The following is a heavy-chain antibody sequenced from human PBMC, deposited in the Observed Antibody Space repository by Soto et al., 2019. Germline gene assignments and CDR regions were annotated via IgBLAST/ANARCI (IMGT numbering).Heavy chain of an antibody. Sequence: QLHLVQSGAVVKKPGASVTVSCSASGYPVTAYYMHWVRQAPGRGLEWMGGINPATGAAKYTPTFQGRVTKTRETSTSTVFMELSGLTSEDTAVFYCARGGGVGVAGSAAFDMWGQGTLVTVSS. CDR2: INPATGAA. V-gene: IGHV1-2*02. J-gene: IGHJ3*02. D-gene: IGHD3-3*01. CDR3: ARGGGVGVAGSAAFDM. CDR1: GYPVTAYY.